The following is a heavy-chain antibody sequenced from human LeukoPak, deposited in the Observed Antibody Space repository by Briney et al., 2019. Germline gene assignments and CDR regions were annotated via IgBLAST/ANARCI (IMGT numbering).Heavy chain of an antibody. J-gene: IGHJ4*02. V-gene: IGHV3-23*01. D-gene: IGHD6-19*01. CDR3: AKGRDTSGRQNFDF. CDR2: ISASGSGT. CDR1: GFTFTSYA. Sequence: GGSLRLPCEASGFTFTSYAMHWVRQAPGKGLEWVSSISASGSGTFYTDSMNGRFTISRDNAKKTFFLQMKNLRPGDTALYYCAKGRDTSGRQNFDFWGQGTLVTVSS.